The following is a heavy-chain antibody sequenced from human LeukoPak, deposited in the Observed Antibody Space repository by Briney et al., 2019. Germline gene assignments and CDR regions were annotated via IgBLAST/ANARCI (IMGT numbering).Heavy chain of an antibody. D-gene: IGHD6-6*01. J-gene: IGHJ4*02. V-gene: IGHV4-61*02. CDR2: INTRGST. CDR3: ARQTYGSSTPGFDY. Sequence: SQTLSLTCTVSGGSITSGSYFWSWIRQPAGKGLEWIGRINTRGSTNYNPSLKSRVTISVDTSKNQFSLKLSSVTAADTAVYYCARQTYGSSTPGFDYWGQGTLVTVSS. CDR1: GGSITSGSYF.